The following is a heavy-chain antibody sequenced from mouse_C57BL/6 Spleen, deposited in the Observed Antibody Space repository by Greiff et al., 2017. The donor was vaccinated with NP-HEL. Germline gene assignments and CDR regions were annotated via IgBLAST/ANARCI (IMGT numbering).Heavy chain of an antibody. D-gene: IGHD1-1*01. V-gene: IGHV3-6*01. CDR3: ARGPYYGSSY. J-gene: IGHJ3*01. CDR2: ISYDGSN. Sequence: EVQLQESGPGLVKPSQSLSLTCSVTGYSITSGYYWNWIRQFPGNKLEWMGYISYDGSNNYNPSLKNRISITRDTSKNQFFLKLNSVTTEDTATYYCARGPYYGSSYWGQGTLVTVSA. CDR1: GYSITSGYY.